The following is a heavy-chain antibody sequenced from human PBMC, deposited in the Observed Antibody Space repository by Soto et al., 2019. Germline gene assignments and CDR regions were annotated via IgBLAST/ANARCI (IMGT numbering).Heavy chain of an antibody. V-gene: IGHV6-1*01. CDR1: GDSVSSNSAA. Sequence: SQTLSRTCVISGDSVSSNSAAWNWIRPSPSRGLEWLGRTYYRSKWYNDYAVSVKSRITINPDTSKNQFSLQLNSVTPEDTAVYYCARDLGDLIGGWYFGDAFDIWGQGTMVTVSS. J-gene: IGHJ3*02. CDR2: TYYRSKWYN. D-gene: IGHD6-19*01. CDR3: ARDLGDLIGGWYFGDAFDI.